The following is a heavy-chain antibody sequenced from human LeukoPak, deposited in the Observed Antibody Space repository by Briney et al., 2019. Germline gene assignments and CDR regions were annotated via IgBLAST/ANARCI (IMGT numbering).Heavy chain of an antibody. V-gene: IGHV3-7*01. CDR3: AQRYSSSWSGFDP. CDR2: IKGDGSEK. Sequence: PGGSLRLSCAASGFTFSSHWMSWVRQAPGKGLEWVANIKGDGSEKYYVDSVKGRFTISRDNAKNSLYLQMNSLRAEDTALYYCAQRYSSSWSGFDPWGQGTLVTVSS. CDR1: GFTFSSHW. J-gene: IGHJ5*02. D-gene: IGHD6-13*01.